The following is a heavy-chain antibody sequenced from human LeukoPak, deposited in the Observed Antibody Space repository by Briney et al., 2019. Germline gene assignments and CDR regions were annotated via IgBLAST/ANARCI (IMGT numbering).Heavy chain of an antibody. V-gene: IGHV4-39*01. Sequence: SETLSLTCTVSGGSISSSSYYWGWIRQPPGKGLEWIASIYYSGSTFYNPSLKSRVTISVDTSMNQFSLKLSSVTAADTAIYYCARRLGTYSSSPIDDWGQGTLVTVSS. CDR3: ARRLGTYSSSPIDD. D-gene: IGHD6-13*01. CDR2: IYYSGST. J-gene: IGHJ4*02. CDR1: GGSISSSSYY.